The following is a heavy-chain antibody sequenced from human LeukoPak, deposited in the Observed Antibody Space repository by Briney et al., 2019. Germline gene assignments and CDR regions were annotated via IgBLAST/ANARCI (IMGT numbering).Heavy chain of an antibody. Sequence: GGSLRLSCAASGFTFSSYGMSWVRQAPGKGLEWVSAISGSGGSTYYADSVKGRFTISRDNSKNTLYLQMNSLRAEDTAVYYCASAPRYYYYYMDVWGKGTTVTISS. J-gene: IGHJ6*03. CDR3: ASAPRYYYYYMDV. CDR2: ISGSGGST. V-gene: IGHV3-23*01. CDR1: GFTFSSYG.